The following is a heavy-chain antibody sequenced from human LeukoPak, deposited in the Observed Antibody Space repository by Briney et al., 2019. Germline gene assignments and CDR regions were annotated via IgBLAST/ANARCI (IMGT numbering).Heavy chain of an antibody. V-gene: IGHV1-46*01. J-gene: IGHJ1*01. CDR3: ARAYIDYYDSSGLEGFYFQH. Sequence: ASVKVSCKASGYTFTRYYMHWVGQAPGQGLEWMGIINPSGGSTSYAQKFQGRVTMTRDTSTSTVYMELSSLRSEDTAVYYCARAYIDYYDSSGLEGFYFQHWGQGTLVTVSS. CDR2: INPSGGST. CDR1: GYTFTRYY. D-gene: IGHD3-22*01.